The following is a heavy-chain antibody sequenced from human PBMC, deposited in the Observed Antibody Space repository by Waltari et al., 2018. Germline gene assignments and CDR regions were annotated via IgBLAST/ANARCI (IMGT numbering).Heavy chain of an antibody. D-gene: IGHD3-10*01. V-gene: IGHV1-2*02. CDR1: GYPFTGYY. Sequence: QVQLVQSGAEVKKPGASVKVSCKASGYPFTGYYIHWVRQAPGQGLAWMGWINPNSGGTNYAQKFQGRVTMTRDTSISTAYMELSRLRSDDTAVYYCARFDVYGSGRSFDIWGQGTMVTVSS. CDR2: INPNSGGT. CDR3: ARFDVYGSGRSFDI. J-gene: IGHJ3*02.